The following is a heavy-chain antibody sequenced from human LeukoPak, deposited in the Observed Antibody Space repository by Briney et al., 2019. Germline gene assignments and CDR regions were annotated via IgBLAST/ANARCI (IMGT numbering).Heavy chain of an antibody. Sequence: GGSLRLSCAASGFTFSSCGMHWVRQAPGKGLEWVAVISYDGSNKYYADSVKGRFTISRDNSKNTLYLQMNSLRAEDTAVYYCAKAGYCGGDCSDFDYWGQGTLVTVSS. CDR2: ISYDGSNK. D-gene: IGHD2-21*02. V-gene: IGHV3-30*18. CDR3: AKAGYCGGDCSDFDY. J-gene: IGHJ4*02. CDR1: GFTFSSCG.